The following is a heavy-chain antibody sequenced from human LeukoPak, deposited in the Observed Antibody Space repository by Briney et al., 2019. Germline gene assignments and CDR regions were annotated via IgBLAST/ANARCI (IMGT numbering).Heavy chain of an antibody. CDR2: IYYTGST. V-gene: IGHV4-39*01. CDR1: GASISSSSYY. D-gene: IGHD3-10*01. J-gene: IGHJ6*03. Sequence: PSETLSLTCTVSGASISSSSYYWGWIRQPPGKGLEWIGTIYYTGSTYYNPSLKSRVTISVDTSKKQFSLKLSSVTAADTAVYYCARLRTYGSGSDYYYYYMDVWGKGTTVTISS. CDR3: ARLRTYGSGSDYYYYYMDV.